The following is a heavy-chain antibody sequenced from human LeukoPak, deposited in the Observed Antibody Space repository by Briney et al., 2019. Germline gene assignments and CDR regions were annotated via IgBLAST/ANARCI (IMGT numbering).Heavy chain of an antibody. Sequence: SKTLSLTCTVSGGSISGDGYYWTWTRQHPGEGLEWLGFIHPGGSIYYNPSLSSRLIISADTSNNQMSLKLSFVTAADTAVYYCARGGDTAKGGKDWGQGTLVTVSS. CDR3: ARGGDTAKGGKD. D-gene: IGHD1-26*01. J-gene: IGHJ4*02. CDR2: IHPGGSI. V-gene: IGHV4-31*03. CDR1: GGSISGDGYY.